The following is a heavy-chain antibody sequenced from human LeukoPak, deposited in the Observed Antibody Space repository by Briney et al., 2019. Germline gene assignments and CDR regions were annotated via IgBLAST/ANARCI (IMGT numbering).Heavy chain of an antibody. CDR1: GFTFNTHA. J-gene: IGHJ4*02. Sequence: GSLRLSCAASGFTFNTHAIHWVRQTPGKGLQWVAVISYDGTNKYYADSVKGRFTISRDNSKNTMYLQMNSLSAEDTAVYYCAKDPGYYDSTAYIFEYWGQGTLVTVSS. V-gene: IGHV3-30*18. CDR2: ISYDGTNK. CDR3: AKDPGYYDSTAYIFEY. D-gene: IGHD3-22*01.